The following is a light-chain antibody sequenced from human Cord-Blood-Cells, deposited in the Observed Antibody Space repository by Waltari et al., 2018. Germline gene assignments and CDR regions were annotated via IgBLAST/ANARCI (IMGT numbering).Light chain of an antibody. J-gene: IGKJ2*03. CDR2: AAS. Sequence: DIQMTQSPPSLSASVGERVTITCRASQSISSYLNWYQQKPGKAPKLLIYAASSLQSEVPSRFSGSGSGTDFTLTISSLQPEDFATYYCQQSYSTRYSFGQGTKLEIK. V-gene: IGKV1-39*01. CDR3: QQSYSTRYS. CDR1: QSISSY.